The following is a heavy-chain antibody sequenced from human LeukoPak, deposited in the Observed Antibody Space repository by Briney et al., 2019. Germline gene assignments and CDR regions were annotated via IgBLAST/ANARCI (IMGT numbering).Heavy chain of an antibody. J-gene: IGHJ4*02. CDR3: ARDLKEWRGSGSYYYFDY. CDR2: ISSSGSTI. V-gene: IGHV3-21*04. D-gene: IGHD3-10*01. Sequence: GGSLRLSCAASGFTFNSYSMNWVRQAPGKGLEWVSSISSSGSTIYYADSVKGRFTISRDNAKNSLYLQMNSLRAEDTAVYYCARDLKEWRGSGSYYYFDYWGQGTLVTVSS. CDR1: GFTFNSYS.